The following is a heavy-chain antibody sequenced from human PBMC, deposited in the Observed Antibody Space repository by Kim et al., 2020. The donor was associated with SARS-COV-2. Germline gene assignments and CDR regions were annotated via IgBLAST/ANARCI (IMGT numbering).Heavy chain of an antibody. CDR3: AKDTGSRSFDY. CDR1: GFTFSSYA. V-gene: IGHV3-23*01. D-gene: IGHD2-15*01. Sequence: GGSLRLSCAASGFTFSSYAMNWVRQAPGKGLEWVSVIGGSGYHTYYADSVKGRFTISRDNSKNTLFLQMNSLRAEDTVIYYCAKDTGSRSFDYWGQGTLLTVSS. J-gene: IGHJ4*02. CDR2: IGGSGYHT.